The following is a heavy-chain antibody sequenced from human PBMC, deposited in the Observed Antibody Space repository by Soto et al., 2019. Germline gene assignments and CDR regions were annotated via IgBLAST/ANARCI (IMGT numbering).Heavy chain of an antibody. J-gene: IGHJ3*02. CDR1: GYTFTGYY. D-gene: IGHD3-16*02. V-gene: IGHV1-2*04. Sequence: ASVKVSCKASGYTFTGYYMHWVRQAPGQGLEWMGWINPNSGGTNYAQKFQGWVTMTRDTSISTAYMELSRLRSDDTAVYYCARERITFGGVIDADTDAFDIWGQGTMVTVSS. CDR3: ARERITFGGVIDADTDAFDI. CDR2: INPNSGGT.